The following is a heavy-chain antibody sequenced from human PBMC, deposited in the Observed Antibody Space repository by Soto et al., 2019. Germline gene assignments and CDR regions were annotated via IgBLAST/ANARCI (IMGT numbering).Heavy chain of an antibody. J-gene: IGHJ5*02. CDR3: ARALDYGSGSYSPSHWFDP. CDR1: GGSISSGGYY. Sequence: QVQLQESGPGLVKPSQTLSLTCTVSGGSISSGGYYWSWIRQHPGKALEWIGYIYYSGSTYYNPSLKSRVTISVDTSKNQFSLKLSSVTGADTAVYYCARALDYGSGSYSPSHWFDPWGQGTLVTVSS. V-gene: IGHV4-31*03. CDR2: IYYSGST. D-gene: IGHD3-10*01.